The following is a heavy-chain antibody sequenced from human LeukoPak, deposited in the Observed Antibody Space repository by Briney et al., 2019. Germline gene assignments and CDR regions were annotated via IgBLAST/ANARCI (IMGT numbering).Heavy chain of an antibody. V-gene: IGHV3-23*01. CDR2: ISGSGVRT. CDR1: GFTFSSYA. Sequence: PGGSLRLSCAVSGFTFSSYAMGGVRQAPGRGREWVSAISGSGVRTYYTDSVRGGFTISRDNSKKTLYLQMNSLRAEDTAVYYCAKVFDCSGGSCSTYYFDYWGQGTLVTVSS. D-gene: IGHD2-15*01. J-gene: IGHJ4*02. CDR3: AKVFDCSGGSCSTYYFDY.